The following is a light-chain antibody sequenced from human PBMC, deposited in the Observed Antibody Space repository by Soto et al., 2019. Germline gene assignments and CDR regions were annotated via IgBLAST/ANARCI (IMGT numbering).Light chain of an antibody. CDR3: QQYNSYST. CDR2: DAS. Sequence: DIQITQSPSSVSASVGDRVAITCRASEGISSWLAWYQHKPGKAPKLLIYDASSLESGVPSRFSGSGCGTEFTLTISSLQPDDFATYYCQQYNSYSTFGQRTKVDIK. V-gene: IGKV1-5*01. CDR1: EGISSW. J-gene: IGKJ1*01.